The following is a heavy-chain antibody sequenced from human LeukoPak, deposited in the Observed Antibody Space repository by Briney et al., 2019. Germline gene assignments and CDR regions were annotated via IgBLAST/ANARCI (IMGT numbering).Heavy chain of an antibody. J-gene: IGHJ6*02. CDR2: ISSRSNYI. Sequence: GGSLRLSCAASGFTFSSYSMIWVRQAPGKGLEWVSSISSRSNYIYYADSVKGRFTISRDNAKNSLYLQMNSLGDEDTAVYYCARGMAAIGTSYYYGMGVWGQGTTVTVS. V-gene: IGHV3-21*01. CDR1: GFTFSSYS. D-gene: IGHD6-13*01. CDR3: ARGMAAIGTSYYYGMGV.